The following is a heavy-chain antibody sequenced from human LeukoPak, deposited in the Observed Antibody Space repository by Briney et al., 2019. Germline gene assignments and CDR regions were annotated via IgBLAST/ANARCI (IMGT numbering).Heavy chain of an antibody. J-gene: IGHJ4*02. Sequence: PGGSLRLSCAASGFTFSSYAMSWVRQAPGKGLEWVSAISGSGGSTYYADSVRGRFTISRDNSKNTLYLQMNSLRAEDTAVYYCAKAWYGDYVWFDYWGQGTLVTVSS. V-gene: IGHV3-23*01. D-gene: IGHD4-17*01. CDR1: GFTFSSYA. CDR2: ISGSGGST. CDR3: AKAWYGDYVWFDY.